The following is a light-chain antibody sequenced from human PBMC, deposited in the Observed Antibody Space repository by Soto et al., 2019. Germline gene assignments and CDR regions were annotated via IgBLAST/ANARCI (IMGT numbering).Light chain of an antibody. CDR1: QNIFSS. J-gene: IGKJ5*01. V-gene: IGKV1-39*01. Sequence: IQMTQSPPSLSASVGARVTITCRAGQNIFSSLNWYQQKPRKAPKLLIYAASSLQSGVPSRFSGSRSGTDFTLTITSLQPEDFATYYCQQSYNIPPITFGQGTRLEIK. CDR3: QQSYNIPPIT. CDR2: AAS.